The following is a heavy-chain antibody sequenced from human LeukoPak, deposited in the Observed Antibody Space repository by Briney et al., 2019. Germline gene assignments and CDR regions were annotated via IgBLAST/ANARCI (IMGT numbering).Heavy chain of an antibody. J-gene: IGHJ6*03. D-gene: IGHD6-13*01. CDR1: GYTLTELS. V-gene: IGHV1-24*01. Sequence: ASVKVSCKVSGYTLTELSMHWVRQAPGKGLEWMGGFDPEDGETIYAQKFQGRVTMTEDTSTDTAYMELSRLRSDDTAVYYCARRGWGSSWYYYYYYMDVWGKGTTVTVSS. CDR2: FDPEDGET. CDR3: ARRGWGSSWYYYYYYMDV.